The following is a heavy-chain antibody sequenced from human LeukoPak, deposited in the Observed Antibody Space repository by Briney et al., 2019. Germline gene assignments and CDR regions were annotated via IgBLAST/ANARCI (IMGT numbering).Heavy chain of an antibody. CDR2: IKEDGSEK. Sequence: GGSLRLSCAASGFTFSTYWMSWVRQAPGKGLEWVANIKEDGSEKHYVDSVKGRFTISRGNAKNSLYLQMNSLRAEDTAIYYCARGGSDVTVGYWGQGTLVTVSS. CDR3: ARGGSDVTVGY. J-gene: IGHJ4*02. CDR1: GFTFSTYW. V-gene: IGHV3-7*01. D-gene: IGHD1-26*01.